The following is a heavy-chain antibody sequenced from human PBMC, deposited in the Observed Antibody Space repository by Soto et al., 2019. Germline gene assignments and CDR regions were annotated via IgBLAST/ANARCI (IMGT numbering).Heavy chain of an antibody. CDR3: ARSYYDILTGYYSRFDY. Sequence: QVQLVQSGAEVKKPGSSVKVSCKASGGTFSSYAIRWVRQAPGQGLEWMGGIIPIFGTANYAQKFQGRVTITADESTSTAYMELSSLRSEDTAVYYCARSYYDILTGYYSRFDYWGQGTLVTVSS. J-gene: IGHJ4*02. V-gene: IGHV1-69*01. D-gene: IGHD3-9*01. CDR1: GGTFSSYA. CDR2: IIPIFGTA.